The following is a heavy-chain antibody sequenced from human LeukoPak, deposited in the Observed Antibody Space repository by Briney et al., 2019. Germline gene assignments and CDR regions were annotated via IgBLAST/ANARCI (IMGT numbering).Heavy chain of an antibody. CDR1: GFTFSSYS. CDR3: ARLGIWNPATLLYYYYYMDV. CDR2: ISSSSSTI. D-gene: IGHD1-1*01. J-gene: IGHJ6*03. Sequence: GGSLRLSCAASGFTFSSYSMNWVRQAPGKGLEWVSYISSSSSTIYYADSVKGRFTISRDNAKNSLYLQVNSLRAEDTAVYYCARLGIWNPATLLYYYYYMDVWGKGTTVTVSS. V-gene: IGHV3-48*01.